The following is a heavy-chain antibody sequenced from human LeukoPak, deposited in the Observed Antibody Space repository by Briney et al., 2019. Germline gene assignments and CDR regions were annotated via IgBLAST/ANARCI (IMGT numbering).Heavy chain of an antibody. Sequence: QPGGSLRLSCAASAFTFGSYAMSWVRQAGGKGLEWVSAISGSGGSTYYADSVKGRFTISRDNSKNTLYLQMSSLRAEDTAVYYCAKPKDNSLYCFDYWGQGTLVTVSS. D-gene: IGHD1-20*01. J-gene: IGHJ4*02. CDR2: ISGSGGST. CDR3: AKPKDNSLYCFDY. CDR1: AFTFGSYA. V-gene: IGHV3-23*01.